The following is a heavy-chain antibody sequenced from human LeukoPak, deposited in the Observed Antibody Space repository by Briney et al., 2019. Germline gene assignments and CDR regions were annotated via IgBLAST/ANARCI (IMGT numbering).Heavy chain of an antibody. Sequence: GGSLRLSCAASGFTFSSYAMHWVRQAPGKGLEWVAVISYDGSNKYYADSVKGRFTISRDNSKNTLYLQMNSLRAEDTAVYYCARGLLRYFDWLLDPFDYWGQGTLVTVSS. D-gene: IGHD3-9*01. V-gene: IGHV3-30*04. CDR3: ARGLLRYFDWLLDPFDY. CDR2: ISYDGSNK. CDR1: GFTFSSYA. J-gene: IGHJ4*02.